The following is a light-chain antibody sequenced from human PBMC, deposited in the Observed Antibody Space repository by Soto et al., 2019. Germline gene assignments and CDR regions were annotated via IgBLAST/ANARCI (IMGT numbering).Light chain of an antibody. J-gene: IGLJ2*01. Sequence: QSVLTQPPSASGTPGQRVTISCSGSRSNIGSNTVNWYQQLPGTAPQLLIYSNNKRPSGVPDRFSGSKSGISASLAISGLPSEDEADYYCAAWDDSLNGVVFGGGTKVTVL. CDR3: AAWDDSLNGVV. V-gene: IGLV1-44*01. CDR1: RSNIGSNT. CDR2: SNN.